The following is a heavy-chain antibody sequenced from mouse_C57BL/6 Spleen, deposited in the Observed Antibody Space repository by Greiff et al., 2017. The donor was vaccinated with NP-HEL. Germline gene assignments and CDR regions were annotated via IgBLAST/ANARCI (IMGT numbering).Heavy chain of an antibody. CDR1: GYTFTSYW. Sequence: VQLQQPGAELVKPGASVKLSCKASGYTFTSYWMHWVKQRPGQGLEWIGMIHPNSGSTNYNEKFKSKATLTVDKSSSTAYMQLSSLTSEDSAVYYCARNPLDYYGSSYAAYWGQGTLVTVSA. V-gene: IGHV1-64*01. CDR2: IHPNSGST. CDR3: ARNPLDYYGSSYAAY. J-gene: IGHJ3*01. D-gene: IGHD1-1*01.